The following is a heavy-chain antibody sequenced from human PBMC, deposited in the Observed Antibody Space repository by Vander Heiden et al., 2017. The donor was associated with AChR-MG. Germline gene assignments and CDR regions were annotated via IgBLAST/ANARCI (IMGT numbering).Heavy chain of an antibody. Sequence: EVQLVESGGGLVQPGRSLRLSCAASGFTFDDYAMHWVRQAPGKGLEWVSGISWNSGSIGYADSVKGRFTISRDNAKNSLYLQMNSLRAEDTALYYCAKGRWRSENYFQHWGQGTLVTVSS. J-gene: IGHJ1*01. D-gene: IGHD2-15*01. CDR3: AKGRWRSENYFQH. CDR2: ISWNSGSI. V-gene: IGHV3-9*01. CDR1: GFTFDDYA.